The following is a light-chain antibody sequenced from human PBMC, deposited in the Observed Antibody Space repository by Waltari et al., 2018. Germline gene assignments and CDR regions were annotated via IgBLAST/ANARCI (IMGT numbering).Light chain of an antibody. CDR1: ESVTNDY. Sequence: EVVLTQSPGTLSLSPGERATLSCRASESVTNDYLAWYQQKPGQAPSLRIYDASIRATGIPDRCSGSESGTDFTLTITRLEPEDFAVYHCQQYGSLPWTFGQGTKV. V-gene: IGKV3-20*01. J-gene: IGKJ1*01. CDR3: QQYGSLPWT. CDR2: DAS.